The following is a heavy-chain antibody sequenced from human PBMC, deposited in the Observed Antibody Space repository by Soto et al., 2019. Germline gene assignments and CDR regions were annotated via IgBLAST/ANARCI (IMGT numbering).Heavy chain of an antibody. CDR2: ISSTSSNI. J-gene: IGHJ4*02. V-gene: IGHV3-48*01. Sequence: EVQLVESGGGLVQPGGSLRLSCAASGFTFSVYNMNWVRQAPGEGLVWVSYISSTSSNIHYADSVQGRFTSSRDNGKNSMYLQMTSLRAEDTAVYYCARHAREVTGFDYWGQGTLVTVSS. CDR3: ARHAREVTGFDY. CDR1: GFTFSVYN. D-gene: IGHD2-21*02.